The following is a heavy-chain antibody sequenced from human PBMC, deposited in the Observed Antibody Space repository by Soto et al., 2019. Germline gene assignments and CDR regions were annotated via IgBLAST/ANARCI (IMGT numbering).Heavy chain of an antibody. CDR1: GFTFSSYS. D-gene: IGHD3-22*01. J-gene: IGHJ4*02. Sequence: PVGSPRLSCAASGFTFSSYSMNWVRQAPGKGLEWVSYISSGSSTIYYADSVKGRFTISRDNAKNSLYLQMNSLRDEDTAVYYCARGYYECSGYWHPLGVDDWGQGTLVTV. V-gene: IGHV3-48*02. CDR3: ARGYYECSGYWHPLGVDD. CDR2: ISSGSSTI.